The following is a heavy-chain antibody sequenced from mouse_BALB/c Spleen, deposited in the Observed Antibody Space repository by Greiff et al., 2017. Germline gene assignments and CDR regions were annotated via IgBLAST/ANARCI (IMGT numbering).Heavy chain of an antibody. V-gene: IGHV2-9*02. CDR1: GFSLTSYG. J-gene: IGHJ2*01. CDR3: ARDEVLRYYFDY. Sequence: VQGVESGPGLVAPSQSLSITCTVSGFSLTSYGVHWVRQPPGKGLEWLGVIWAGGSTNYNSALMSRLSISKDNSKSQVFLKMNSLQTDDTAMYYCARDEVLRYYFDYWGQGTTLTVSS. D-gene: IGHD1-1*01. CDR2: IWAGGST.